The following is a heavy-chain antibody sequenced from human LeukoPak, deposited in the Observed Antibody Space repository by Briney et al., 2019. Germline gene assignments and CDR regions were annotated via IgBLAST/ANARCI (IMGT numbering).Heavy chain of an antibody. V-gene: IGHV4-34*01. Sequence: SETLSLTCAVCGSFSGYYWSWIRQPPGKGLEWIGEMNHSGSTNYNPSLKSRVTISVDTSKNQFSLKLSSVTVADTAVYYCARQGGSFPYYYQYIDVWGKGTTVTISS. CDR1: GSFSGYY. J-gene: IGHJ6*03. CDR2: MNHSGST. D-gene: IGHD1-26*01. CDR3: ARQGGSFPYYYQYIDV.